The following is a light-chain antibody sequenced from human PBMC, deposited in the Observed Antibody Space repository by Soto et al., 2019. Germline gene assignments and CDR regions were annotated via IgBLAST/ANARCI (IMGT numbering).Light chain of an antibody. CDR3: QQYITYPLT. CDR1: QYVSSN. J-gene: IGKJ4*01. Sequence: EIVMTQSPATLSVSPGERATLSCRASQYVSSNLAWYQQKPGQAPRLLIYGASTRATGTPPRFSGSGSGTEFTLTISSLQSEDFAVYYCQQYITYPLTFGGGTKVEIK. V-gene: IGKV3-15*01. CDR2: GAS.